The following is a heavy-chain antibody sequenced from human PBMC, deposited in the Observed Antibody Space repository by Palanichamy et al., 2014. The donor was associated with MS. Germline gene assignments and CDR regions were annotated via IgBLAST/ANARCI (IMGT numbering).Heavy chain of an antibody. CDR3: ARDGRSGSYYTRYGMDV. D-gene: IGHD3-10*01. V-gene: IGHV3-66*02. Sequence: EVQLVESGGGLVQPGGSLRLSCAASGFTVSSNYMSWVRQAPGKGLEWVSVIYSGGSTYYADSVKGRFTISRDNPKNTLYLEMNSLRPEDTAVYYCARDGRSGSYYTRYGMDVWGQGTTVTVSS. J-gene: IGHJ6*02. CDR2: IYSGGST. CDR1: GFTVSSNY.